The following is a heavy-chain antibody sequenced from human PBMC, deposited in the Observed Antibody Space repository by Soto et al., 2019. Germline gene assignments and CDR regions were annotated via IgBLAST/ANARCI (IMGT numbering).Heavy chain of an antibody. V-gene: IGHV4-61*01. Sequence: QVQLQESGPGLVKPSETLSLTCTVSGGSVSSGSYYWSWIRQPPGKGLEWIGYIYYSGSTNYNPSLKRRVTISVDTSKNQFSLKLSSVTAADTAVYYCASSHSGSYNPYFDYWGQGTLVTVSS. CDR2: IYYSGST. J-gene: IGHJ4*02. D-gene: IGHD1-26*01. CDR3: ASSHSGSYNPYFDY. CDR1: GGSVSSGSYY.